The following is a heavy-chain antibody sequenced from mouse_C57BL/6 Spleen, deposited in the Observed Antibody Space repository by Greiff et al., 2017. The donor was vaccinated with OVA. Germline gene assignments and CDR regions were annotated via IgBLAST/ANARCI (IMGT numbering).Heavy chain of an antibody. J-gene: IGHJ3*01. D-gene: IGHD2-12*01. CDR1: GYTFTSYW. Sequence: QVQLQQPGAELVRPGSSVKLSCKASGYTFTSYWMHWVKQRPIQGLEWIGNIDPSDSETHYNQKFKDKATLTVDKSSSTAYMQLSSLTSEDSAVYYCARGLYPSWFAYRGQGTLVTGSA. CDR3: ARGLYPSWFAY. CDR2: IDPSDSET. V-gene: IGHV1-52*01.